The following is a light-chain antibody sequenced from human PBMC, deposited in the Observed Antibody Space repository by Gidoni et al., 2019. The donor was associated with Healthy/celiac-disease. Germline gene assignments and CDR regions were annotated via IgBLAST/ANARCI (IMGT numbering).Light chain of an antibody. Sequence: DIQMTQSPSSLSASVGDRVTITCRASQSSSSYLNWYKQKPGKAPKLLIYAASSLQSGVPSRFSGSGSGTDFTLNISSLQPEDFATYYCQQSYSTPWTFGQGTKVEIK. CDR3: QQSYSTPWT. CDR2: AAS. CDR1: QSSSSY. J-gene: IGKJ1*01. V-gene: IGKV1-39*01.